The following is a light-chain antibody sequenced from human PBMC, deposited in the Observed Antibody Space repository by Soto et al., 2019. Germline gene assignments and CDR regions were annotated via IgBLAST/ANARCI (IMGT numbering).Light chain of an antibody. CDR2: GVS. V-gene: IGLV2-14*01. CDR1: SSDVGRYDY. J-gene: IGLJ2*01. Sequence: QSVLSQPASVSGSPGQSISISCTGSSSDVGRYDYVSWYQQHPGKAPKLLIYGVSNRPSGVSNRFSGSKSGNTASLTISGLQAEDEADYYCSSYTSSSTVVFGGGTQLTV. CDR3: SSYTSSSTVV.